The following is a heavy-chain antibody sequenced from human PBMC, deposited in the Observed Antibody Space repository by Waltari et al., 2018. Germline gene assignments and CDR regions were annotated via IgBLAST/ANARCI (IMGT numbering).Heavy chain of an antibody. CDR3: ARVNSGPRRRWFDP. V-gene: IGHV1-8*01. Sequence: QVQLVQSGAEVKKPGASVKVSCKASGYTFTSYDINWLRQATGQGLEWMGWMNPNSGNTGDAQKFQGRVTMTRNTSISTAYMELSSLRSEDTAVYYCARVNSGPRRRWFDPWGQGTLVTVSS. CDR1: GYTFTSYD. D-gene: IGHD6-19*01. J-gene: IGHJ5*02. CDR2: MNPNSGNT.